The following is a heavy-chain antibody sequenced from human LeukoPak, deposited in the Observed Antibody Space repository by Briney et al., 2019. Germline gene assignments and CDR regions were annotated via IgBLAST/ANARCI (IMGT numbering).Heavy chain of an antibody. CDR2: ISWNSGSI. V-gene: IGHV3-9*01. J-gene: IGHJ6*02. Sequence: LSLTCTVSGGSISSYYWSWLRQAPGKGLEWVSGISWNSGSIGYADSVKGRFTISRDNAKNSLYLQMNSLRAEDTALYYCAKDGAYGGNSMDVWGQGTTVTVSS. D-gene: IGHD4-23*01. CDR1: GGSISSYY. CDR3: AKDGAYGGNSMDV.